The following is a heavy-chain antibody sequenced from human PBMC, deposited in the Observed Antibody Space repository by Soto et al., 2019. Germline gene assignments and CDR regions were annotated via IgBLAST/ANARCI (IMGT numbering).Heavy chain of an antibody. CDR2: IYYSGST. D-gene: IGHD3-9*01. V-gene: IGHV4-39*01. Sequence: QLQLQESGPGLVKPSETLSLTCTVSGGSISSSSYYWGWIRQPPGKGLEWIGSIYYSGSTYYNPSLKSRVTISVDTSKNQFSLKLSSVTAADTAVYYCARPSILTLLFDYWGQGTLVTVSS. CDR1: GGSISSSSYY. J-gene: IGHJ4*02. CDR3: ARPSILTLLFDY.